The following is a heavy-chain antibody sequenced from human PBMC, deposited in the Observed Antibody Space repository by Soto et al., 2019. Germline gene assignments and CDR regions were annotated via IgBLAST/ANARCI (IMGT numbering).Heavy chain of an antibody. Sequence: SETLSLTCTVSGGSISSGGYYWSWIRQHPGKGLEWIGYIYYSGSTYYNPSLKSRVTISVDTSKNQFSLKLSSVTAADTAVYYCAREAPIVVVPAAPYYYYYVDVWGKGTTVTVSS. CDR1: GGSISSGGYY. CDR3: AREAPIVVVPAAPYYYYYVDV. CDR2: IYYSGST. D-gene: IGHD2-2*01. J-gene: IGHJ6*03. V-gene: IGHV4-31*03.